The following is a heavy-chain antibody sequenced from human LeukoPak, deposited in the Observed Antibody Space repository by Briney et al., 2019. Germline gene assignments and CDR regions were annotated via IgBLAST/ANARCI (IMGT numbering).Heavy chain of an antibody. J-gene: IGHJ3*02. CDR1: GYTFTGYY. CDR3: ARVGLELYDAFDI. Sequence: ASVKVSCKASGYTFTGYYMHWVRQAPGQGLEWMGWINPNSGGTNYAQKSQGRVTMTRDTSISTAYMELSRLRSDDTAVYYCARVGLELYDAFDIWGQGTMVTVSS. V-gene: IGHV1-2*02. CDR2: INPNSGGT. D-gene: IGHD1-1*01.